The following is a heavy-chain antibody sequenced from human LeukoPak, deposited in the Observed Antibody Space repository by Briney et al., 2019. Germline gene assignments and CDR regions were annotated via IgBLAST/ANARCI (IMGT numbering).Heavy chain of an antibody. D-gene: IGHD2-2*01. V-gene: IGHV3-9*01. CDR2: ISWNSGSI. CDR1: GFTFDDYA. CDR3: ARGSLPGQFVPQVLDP. Sequence: PGGSLRLSCAASGFTFDDYAMHWVRQAPGKGLEWVSGISWNSGSIGYADSVKGRFTISRDNAKNTLYLQMNSLRADDTAVYYCARGSLPGQFVPQVLDPWGQGTLVTVSS. J-gene: IGHJ5*02.